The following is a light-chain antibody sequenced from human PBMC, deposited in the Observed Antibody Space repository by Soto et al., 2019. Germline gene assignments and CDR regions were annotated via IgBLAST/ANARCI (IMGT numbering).Light chain of an antibody. J-gene: IGKJ1*01. V-gene: IGKV1-9*01. CDR2: AGY. Sequence: IQLTQSQSILSASVGDRVTLTFRASQDVSDFLAWYQHPPGKAPNLLIYAGYTLQSGVPSRFSGSGSGTEFTLTISSLQPDDFATYYCQQYSSYRTFGQGTMV. CDR1: QDVSDF. CDR3: QQYSSYRT.